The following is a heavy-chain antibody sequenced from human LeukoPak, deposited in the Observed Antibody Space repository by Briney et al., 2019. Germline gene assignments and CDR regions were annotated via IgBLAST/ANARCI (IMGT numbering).Heavy chain of an antibody. Sequence: GGSLRLSCAASGFTFSSYAIYWVRQAPGTGLEWVSGISGSGGITYFADPVKGRFTIPRDNSKNTVYLQMNSLRVEDTAVYYCAKTTTGYSSGRYPGWPVDYWGQGTLVTVSS. CDR1: GFTFSSYA. CDR3: AKTTTGYSSGRYPGWPVDY. J-gene: IGHJ4*02. V-gene: IGHV3-23*01. D-gene: IGHD6-19*01. CDR2: ISGSGGIT.